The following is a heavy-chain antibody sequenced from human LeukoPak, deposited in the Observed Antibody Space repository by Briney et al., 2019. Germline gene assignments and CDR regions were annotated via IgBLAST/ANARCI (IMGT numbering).Heavy chain of an antibody. CDR1: GGSFSGYY. J-gene: IGHJ4*02. V-gene: IGHV4-34*01. Sequence: SETLSLTCAVYGGSFSGYYWSWIRQPPGKGLEWIGEINHSGSTNYNPSLKSRVTISVDTSKNQFSLKLSSVTAADTAVCYCARGAKGYSSSWYRYWGQGTLVTVSS. D-gene: IGHD6-13*01. CDR3: ARGAKGYSSSWYRY. CDR2: INHSGST.